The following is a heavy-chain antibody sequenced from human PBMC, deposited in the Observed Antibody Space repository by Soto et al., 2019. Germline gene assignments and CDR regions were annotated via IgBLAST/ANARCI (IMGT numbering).Heavy chain of an antibody. CDR2: ISGSGDST. Sequence: EVQLLECGGGLVQPGGSLRLSCAVSGFTFSNYAMSWVRQAPGKGLEWVSGISGSGDSTNYGDSVKGRFTISRDNAKNTLYLQMNSLRAEDTAVYYCARRLYCSSSSCYAVDYWGQGTLVTVSS. CDR3: ARRLYCSSSSCYAVDY. D-gene: IGHD2-2*01. CDR1: GFTFSNYA. V-gene: IGHV3-23*01. J-gene: IGHJ4*02.